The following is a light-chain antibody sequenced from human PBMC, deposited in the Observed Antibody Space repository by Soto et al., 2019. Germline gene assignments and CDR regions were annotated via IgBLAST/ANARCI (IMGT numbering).Light chain of an antibody. V-gene: IGKV3-20*01. Sequence: EIVLTQSPCTLSLSPGERATLSCRASHTISSSYLAWYQQKPGQAPRLLIYWASTRESGVPDRFSGSGSGTDFTLTISSLQAEDVAVYYCQQYYSTPRTFGQGTKVAIK. CDR1: HTISSSY. CDR2: WAS. CDR3: QQYYSTPRT. J-gene: IGKJ2*01.